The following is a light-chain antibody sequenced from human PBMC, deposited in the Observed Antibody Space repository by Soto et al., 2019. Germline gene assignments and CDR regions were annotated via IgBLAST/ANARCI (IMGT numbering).Light chain of an antibody. J-gene: IGKJ2*01. CDR3: QQYGSSPYT. V-gene: IGKV3-20*01. Sequence: EIVLTQSPGTLSLSPGERATLSCRASQSVSSSYLAWYQQKPGQAPRLLIYGASSRATGIPDRFSGSGSWTDFTLTISSLEPEDFAVYYCQQYGSSPYTFGQGTKLEIK. CDR1: QSVSSSY. CDR2: GAS.